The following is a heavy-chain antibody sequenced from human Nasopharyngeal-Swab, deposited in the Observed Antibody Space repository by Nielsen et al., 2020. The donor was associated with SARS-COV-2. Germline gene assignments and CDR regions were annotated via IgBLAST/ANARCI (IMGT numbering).Heavy chain of an antibody. CDR3: AKQRYCSSTSCYGGGFDY. D-gene: IGHD2-2*01. CDR2: ISGSGGST. Sequence: WIRQPPGKGLEWVSAISGSGGSTYYADSVKGRFTTSRDNSKNTLYLQMNSLRAEDTAVYYCAKQRYCSSTSCYGGGFDYWGQGTLVTVPS. J-gene: IGHJ4*02. V-gene: IGHV3-23*01.